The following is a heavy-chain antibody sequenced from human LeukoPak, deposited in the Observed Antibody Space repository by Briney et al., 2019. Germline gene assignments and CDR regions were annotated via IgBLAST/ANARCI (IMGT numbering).Heavy chain of an antibody. CDR2: ISGGGRST. V-gene: IGHV3-23*01. CDR3: ARERYFDY. Sequence: GGSLRLSCAASGFTFSTCAMSWVRQAPGKGLEWVSTISGGGRSTDYADSVKGLFTISRGNSKNTLYLQMNSLRAEDTAVYYCARERYFDYWGQGTLVTVSS. CDR1: GFTFSTCA. J-gene: IGHJ4*02.